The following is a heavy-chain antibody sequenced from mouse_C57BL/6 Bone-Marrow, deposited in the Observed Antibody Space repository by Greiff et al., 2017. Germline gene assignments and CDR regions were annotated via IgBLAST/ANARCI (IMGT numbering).Heavy chain of an antibody. V-gene: IGHV14-4*01. Sequence: VHVKQSGAELVRPGASVKLSCTASGFNIKDDYMPWVKQRPDHGLEWIGWIDPENGDTEYASKFQGKATITADTSSNTAYLQLSSLTSEDTAVYYCTIVTTSFDYWGQGTTLTVSS. CDR3: TIVTTSFDY. CDR1: GFNIKDDY. CDR2: IDPENGDT. J-gene: IGHJ2*01. D-gene: IGHD2-5*01.